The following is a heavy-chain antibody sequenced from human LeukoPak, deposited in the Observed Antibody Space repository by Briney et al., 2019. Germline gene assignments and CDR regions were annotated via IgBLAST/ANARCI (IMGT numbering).Heavy chain of an antibody. Sequence: GGPLRLSCAASGFTFSNYAMSWVRQSPGKGPEGVASIIGSSGSTYYGDFVKGLFTVSRDNSKNTLYLQMNSLRAEDTAAYYCAKCEGGSCYSFIDYWGPGTLATVSS. D-gene: IGHD2-15*01. CDR2: IIGSSGST. V-gene: IGHV3-23*01. J-gene: IGHJ4*02. CDR3: AKCEGGSCYSFIDY. CDR1: GFTFSNYA.